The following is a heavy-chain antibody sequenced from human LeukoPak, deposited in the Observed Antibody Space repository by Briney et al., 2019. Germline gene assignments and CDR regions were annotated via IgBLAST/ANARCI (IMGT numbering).Heavy chain of an antibody. CDR1: GFTFSSYA. V-gene: IGHV3-23*01. J-gene: IGHJ4*02. Sequence: GGSLRLSCAASGFTFSSYAMSWVRQAPGKGLEWVSAISGSGGSTYYADSVRGRFTISRDNSKNTLYLQMNSLRAEDTAVYYCAKRNYDILTAAYYFDYWGQGTLVTVSS. CDR3: AKRNYDILTAAYYFDY. D-gene: IGHD3-9*01. CDR2: ISGSGGST.